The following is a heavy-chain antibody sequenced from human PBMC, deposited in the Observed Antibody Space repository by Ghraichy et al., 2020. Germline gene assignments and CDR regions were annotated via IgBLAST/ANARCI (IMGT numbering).Heavy chain of an antibody. D-gene: IGHD2-2*02. CDR2: ISSSRSTI. CDR1: GFTFSSYS. J-gene: IGHJ6*02. V-gene: IGHV3-48*02. CDR3: ARGTVVVPAAILVGDYYYYGMDV. Sequence: GGSLRLSCAASGFTFSSYSMNWVRQAPGKGLEWVSYISSSRSTIYYADSVKGRFTISRDNAKNSLYLQMNSLRDEDTAVYYCARGTVVVPAAILVGDYYYYGMDVWGQGTTVTVPS.